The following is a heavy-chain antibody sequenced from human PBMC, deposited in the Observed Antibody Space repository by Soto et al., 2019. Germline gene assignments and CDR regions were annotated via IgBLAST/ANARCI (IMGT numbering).Heavy chain of an antibody. Sequence: QITMRESGPTLVKPTQTLTLTCSFSGFSLSASGVGVGWIRQPPGKALEWLALVFWDDDKFYSPPLQSRLTITKDTSKNQVVLTVTNIDPVDTATYYCAHSSPDGSSDVWGQGTMVTVSS. CDR3: AHSSPDGSSDV. CDR2: VFWDDDK. D-gene: IGHD3-10*01. V-gene: IGHV2-5*02. CDR1: GFSLSASGVG. J-gene: IGHJ3*01.